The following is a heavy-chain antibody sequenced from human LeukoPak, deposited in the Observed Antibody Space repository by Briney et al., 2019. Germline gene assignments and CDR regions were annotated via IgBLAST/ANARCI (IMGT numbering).Heavy chain of an antibody. J-gene: IGHJ3*02. CDR3: ARDGSAAGAPNAFDI. V-gene: IGHV1-2*02. CDR2: ISPKSGGT. D-gene: IGHD6-13*01. Sequence: ASVKVSCKASGYTFTGYYMHWVRQAPGQGLEWMGWISPKSGGTNYAQRFQGRVTMTRDTSISTVYMELIRLRSDDTAVYYCARDGSAAGAPNAFDIWGQGTMVTVSS. CDR1: GYTFTGYY.